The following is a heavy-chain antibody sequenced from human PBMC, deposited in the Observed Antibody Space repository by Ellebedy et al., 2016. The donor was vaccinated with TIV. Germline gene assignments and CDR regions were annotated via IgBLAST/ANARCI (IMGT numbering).Heavy chain of an antibody. D-gene: IGHD4-11*01. J-gene: IGHJ5*02. Sequence: GESLKISCVASGFTFGRYRRHWVRQAPGNKLVWVSRIKSDGSSTTYADSVKGRFTTSRDNARNTRYLQMNSLRGEDTAVYFCARDRGDYSISGPWGQGTLVTVSS. CDR2: IKSDGSST. V-gene: IGHV3-74*01. CDR1: GFTFGRYR. CDR3: ARDRGDYSISGP.